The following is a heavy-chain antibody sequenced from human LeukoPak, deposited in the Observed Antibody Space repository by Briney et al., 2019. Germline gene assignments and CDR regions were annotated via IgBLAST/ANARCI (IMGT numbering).Heavy chain of an antibody. CDR2: ISSRSDYI. J-gene: IGHJ4*02. Sequence: PGGSLRLSCAASGFTFSSYPMNWVRQAPGKGLEWVSSISSRSDYIYYADSVKGRFTISRDDAKNSLYLQMNSLRAEDTAVYYCASLPELPGFGDYWGPGTLVTVSS. CDR3: ASLPELPGFGDY. CDR1: GFTFSSYP. V-gene: IGHV3-21*01. D-gene: IGHD3-10*01.